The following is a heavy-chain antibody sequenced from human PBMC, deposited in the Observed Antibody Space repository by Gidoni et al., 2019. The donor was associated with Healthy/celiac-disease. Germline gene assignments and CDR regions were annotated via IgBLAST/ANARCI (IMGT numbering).Heavy chain of an antibody. V-gene: IGHV3-15*01. CDR1: GFTFSNAW. J-gene: IGHJ4*02. CDR2: IKSKTDGGTT. CDR3: TTGPFDWLLHYFDY. Sequence: EVQLVESGGGLVKPGGSLRLSCAASGFTFSNAWMSWVRQAPGKGLEWVGRIKSKTDGGTTDYAAPVKGRFTISRDDSKNTLYLQMNSLKTEDTAVYYCTTGPFDWLLHYFDYWGQGTLVTVSS. D-gene: IGHD3-9*01.